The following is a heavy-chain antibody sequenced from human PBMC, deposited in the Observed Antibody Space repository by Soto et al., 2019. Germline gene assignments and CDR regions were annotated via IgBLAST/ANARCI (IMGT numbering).Heavy chain of an antibody. CDR2: IWYDGSNK. V-gene: IGHV3-33*06. Sequence: QVQLVESGGGVVQPGRSLRLSCAASGFTFSSYGMHWVRQAPGKGLEWVAVIWYDGSNKYYADSVKGRFTISRDNSKNTLYLQMSSLRAEDTAIYYCAKRGEKTGRNFDCWGQGTLVTVSS. J-gene: IGHJ4*02. D-gene: IGHD3-10*01. CDR3: AKRGEKTGRNFDC. CDR1: GFTFSSYG.